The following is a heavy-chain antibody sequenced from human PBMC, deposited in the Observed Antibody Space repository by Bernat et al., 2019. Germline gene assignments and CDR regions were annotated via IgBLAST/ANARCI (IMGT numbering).Heavy chain of an antibody. CDR2: IYASGST. D-gene: IGHD1-1*01. CDR1: GDPINYYY. CDR3: ARLYSQNWSEYYFDY. V-gene: IGHV4-4*07. Sequence: QVQLQESGPGLLKPSETLSLTCTVSGDPINYYYWSWIRQPAGKGLEWIGRIYASGSTNYNPSLKSRVTMSIDTSNNQFSLNIWSVTAADTAVYYCARLYSQNWSEYYFDYWGQGSLVTVSP. J-gene: IGHJ4*02.